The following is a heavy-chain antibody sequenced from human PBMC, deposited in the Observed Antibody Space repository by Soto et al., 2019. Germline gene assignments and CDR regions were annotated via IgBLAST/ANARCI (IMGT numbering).Heavy chain of an antibody. CDR1: GGSFSGYY. D-gene: IGHD2-2*01. CDR3: ARGLHWSSTSGYNTGYYMDV. Sequence: SETLSLTCAVYGGSFSGYYWSWIRQPPGKGLEWIGEINHSGSTNYNPSLKSRVTISVDTSKNQFSLKLSSVTAADTAVYYCARGLHWSSTSGYNTGYYMDVWGKGTTVTVS. V-gene: IGHV4-34*01. J-gene: IGHJ6*03. CDR2: INHSGST.